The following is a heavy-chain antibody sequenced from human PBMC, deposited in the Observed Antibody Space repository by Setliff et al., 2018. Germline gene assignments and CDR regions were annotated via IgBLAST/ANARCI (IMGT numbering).Heavy chain of an antibody. CDR1: GYTFTSYG. CDR3: ARVMGSWELLRGYYYGMDV. J-gene: IGHJ6*02. Sequence: ASVKVSCKASGYTFTSYGFSWVRQAPGQGLEWMGWISVYNGKTKYAQKLQGRVTMTTDTSTSTAYMELRSLRSDDTAVYYCARVMGSWELLRGYYYGMDVWGQGTTVTVSS. V-gene: IGHV1-18*01. D-gene: IGHD1-26*01. CDR2: ISVYNGKT.